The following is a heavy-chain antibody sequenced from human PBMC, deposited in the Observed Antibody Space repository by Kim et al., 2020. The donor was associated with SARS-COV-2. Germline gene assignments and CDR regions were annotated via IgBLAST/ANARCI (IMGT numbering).Heavy chain of an antibody. D-gene: IGHD3-9*01. CDR3: ARHNYDILTGWNPYYFDY. J-gene: IGHJ4*02. V-gene: IGHV4-59*08. Sequence: SRVNISEDTSKNQFSTKLSSVTAADTAVYYCARHNYDILTGWNPYYFDYWGQGTLVTVSS.